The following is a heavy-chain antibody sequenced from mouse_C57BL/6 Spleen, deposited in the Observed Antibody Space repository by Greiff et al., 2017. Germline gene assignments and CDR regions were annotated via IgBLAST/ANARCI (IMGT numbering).Heavy chain of an antibody. Sequence: QVQLQQPGAELVKPGASVKLSCKASGYTFTSYWMQWVKQRPGQGLEWIGEIDPSDSYTNYNQKFKGKATLTVDTSSSTAYMQLSSLTSEDSAVYYCARRGLGQGSYAMDYWGQGTSVTVSS. J-gene: IGHJ4*01. D-gene: IGHD3-3*01. CDR2: IDPSDSYT. CDR3: ARRGLGQGSYAMDY. V-gene: IGHV1-50*01. CDR1: GYTFTSYW.